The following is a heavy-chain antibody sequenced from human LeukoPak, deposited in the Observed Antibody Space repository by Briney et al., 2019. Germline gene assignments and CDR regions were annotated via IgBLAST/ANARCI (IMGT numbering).Heavy chain of an antibody. CDR1: GGSISSSNW. V-gene: IGHV4-4*02. D-gene: IGHD3-22*01. CDR3: ARGDYYDSSGYSGPPDY. CDR2: IYHSGST. Sequence: SETLSLTCAVSGGSISSSNWWSWVRQPPGKGLEWIGEIYHSGSTNYNPSLKSRVTISVDKSKNQFSLKLSSVTAADTAVYYCARGDYYDSSGYSGPPDYWGQGTLVTVSS. J-gene: IGHJ4*02.